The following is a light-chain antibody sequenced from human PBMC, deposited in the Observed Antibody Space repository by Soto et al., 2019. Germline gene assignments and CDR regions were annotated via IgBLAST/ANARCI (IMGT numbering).Light chain of an antibody. CDR2: EVY. V-gene: IGLV2-8*01. CDR1: DSDVVGYNF. J-gene: IGLJ2*01. CDR3: SSYAASDNFVI. Sequence: QSALTQPPSASGSPGQSVTISCTGTDSDVVGYNFVSWYQQHPGRAPKLMIYEVYQRPSGVPDRFSGSKSGNSASLTVSGLQAEDEANYYCSSYAASDNFVIFGGGTKLTVL.